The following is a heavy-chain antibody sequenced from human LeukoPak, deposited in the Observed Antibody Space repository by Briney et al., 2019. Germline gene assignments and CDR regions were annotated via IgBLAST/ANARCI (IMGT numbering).Heavy chain of an antibody. CDR3: ARGFVATSEFDY. J-gene: IGHJ4*02. D-gene: IGHD5-12*01. CDR1: GFTFSDYY. V-gene: IGHV3-11*01. Sequence: GGSLRLCCAASGFTFSDYYMSWIRQAPGKGLEWLSYISSSGSTIYYADSVRGRFTVSRDNDKNSLSLQMNSLRVEDTAVYYCARGFVATSEFDYWGQGTLVTVSS. CDR2: ISSSGSTI.